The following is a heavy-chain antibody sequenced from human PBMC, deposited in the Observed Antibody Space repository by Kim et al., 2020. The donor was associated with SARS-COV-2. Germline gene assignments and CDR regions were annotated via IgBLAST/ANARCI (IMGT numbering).Heavy chain of an antibody. CDR2: FDPEDGET. CDR3: ATAPGYDILTGNNWFDP. J-gene: IGHJ5*02. D-gene: IGHD3-9*01. Sequence: ASVKVSCKVSGYTLTELSMHWVRQAPGKGLEWMGGFDPEDGETIYAQKFQGRVTMTEDTSTDTAYMELSSLRSEDTAVYYCATAPGYDILTGNNWFDPWGQGTLVTVSS. V-gene: IGHV1-24*01. CDR1: GYTLTELS.